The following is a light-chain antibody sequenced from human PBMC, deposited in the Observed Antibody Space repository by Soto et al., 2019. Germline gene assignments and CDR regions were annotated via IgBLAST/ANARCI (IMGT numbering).Light chain of an antibody. V-gene: IGKV3-11*01. J-gene: IGKJ1*01. CDR1: QSVSSY. Sequence: EIVLTQSPATLSLSPGERATLSCRASQSVSSYLAWYQQKPGQPPRLVIYDTSNRATGIPARFSGSGSGTDFTLTISSLEPEDFAVYYCQQRSSWPRTFGQGTKVDIK. CDR3: QQRSSWPRT. CDR2: DTS.